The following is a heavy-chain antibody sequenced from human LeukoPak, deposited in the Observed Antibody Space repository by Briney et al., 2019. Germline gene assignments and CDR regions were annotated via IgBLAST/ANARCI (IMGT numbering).Heavy chain of an antibody. CDR1: GGSFSGYY. D-gene: IGHD3-3*01. Sequence: PSETLSLTCAVYGGSFSGYYWSWIRQPPGKGLEWIGEINHSGSTNYNPSLKSRVTISVDTSKNQFSLKLSSVTAADTAVYYCARAPYDFWSGYKNWFDPWGQGTLVTVSS. CDR3: ARAPYDFWSGYKNWFDP. J-gene: IGHJ5*02. CDR2: INHSGST. V-gene: IGHV4-34*01.